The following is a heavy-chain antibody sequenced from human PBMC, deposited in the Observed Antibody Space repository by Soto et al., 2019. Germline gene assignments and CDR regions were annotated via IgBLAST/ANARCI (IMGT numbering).Heavy chain of an antibody. J-gene: IGHJ5*02. CDR2: IYYSGST. CDR1: GGSISSSSYY. Sequence: SETLSLTCTVSGGSISSSSYYWGWIRQPPGKGLEWIGSIYYSGSTYYNPSLKSRVTISVDTSKNQFSLKLSSVTAADTAVYYCARLTSITGTVWFDPWGQGTLVTVSS. CDR3: ARLTSITGTVWFDP. V-gene: IGHV4-39*01. D-gene: IGHD1-7*01.